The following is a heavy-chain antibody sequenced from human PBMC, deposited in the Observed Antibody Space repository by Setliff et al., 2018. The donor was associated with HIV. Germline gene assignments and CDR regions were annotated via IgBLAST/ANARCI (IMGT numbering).Heavy chain of an antibody. V-gene: IGHV1-2*02. D-gene: IGHD1-26*01. CDR1: GYTFTAYH. CDR2: INPKTGDT. CDR3: ARASGGNSVENGFDI. J-gene: IGHJ3*02. Sequence: ASVKVSCKASGYTFTAYHLHWVRQAPGQGLESMGWINPKTGDTKYVQKFQGRVTMTRDTSIKTAYMEVSRLRSDDTAVYYCARASGGNSVENGFDIWGQGTMVTVSS.